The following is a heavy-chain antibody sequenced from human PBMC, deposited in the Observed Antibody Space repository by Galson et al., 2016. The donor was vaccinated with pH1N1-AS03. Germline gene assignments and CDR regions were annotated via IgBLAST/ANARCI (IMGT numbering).Heavy chain of an antibody. CDR1: GFTFNDYA. CDR3: TSAPPGGSSWIGGHFDH. CDR2: ISWNSEMI. D-gene: IGHD6-13*01. J-gene: IGHJ4*02. V-gene: IGHV3-9*01. Sequence: LRLSCAASGFTFNDYAMHWVRQAPGKGLEWVSGISWNSEMIGYADSVRGRFNISRDNAKNSLYLEMSSLRREDTAIYFCTSAPPGGSSWIGGHFDHWGQGILVTVSS.